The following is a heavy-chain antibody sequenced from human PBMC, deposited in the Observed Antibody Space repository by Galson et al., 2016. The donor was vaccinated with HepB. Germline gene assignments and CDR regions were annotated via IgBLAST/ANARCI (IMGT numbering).Heavy chain of an antibody. CDR1: GFTFSDYY. CDR2: TSYDGANK. V-gene: IGHV3-30*03. D-gene: IGHD6-25*01. Sequence: SLRLSCAASGFTFSDYYMNWVRQAPGTGLEWVSGTSYDGANKYYADSVKGRATISRDDSKNTVYLQMDSLRSEDTAVYYCARVVAAGARPPVAFQYWGQGILVTVAS. CDR3: ARVVAAGARPPVAFQY. J-gene: IGHJ4*02.